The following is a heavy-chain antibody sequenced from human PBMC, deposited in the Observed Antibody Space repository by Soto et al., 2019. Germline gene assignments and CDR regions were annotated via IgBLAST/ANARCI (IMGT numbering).Heavy chain of an antibody. D-gene: IGHD2-15*01. Sequence: EVQLVESGGGLIQPGGSLRLSCAVSGFTVSSNYMSWVRQAPGKGLEWVSAIYSGGTTYYADSVKGRFTISRDNSENTLYLQMNSLRAEDTAVYYCARDSWVGFDYWGQGTLVTVSS. CDR2: IYSGGTT. V-gene: IGHV3-53*01. J-gene: IGHJ4*02. CDR1: GFTVSSNY. CDR3: ARDSWVGFDY.